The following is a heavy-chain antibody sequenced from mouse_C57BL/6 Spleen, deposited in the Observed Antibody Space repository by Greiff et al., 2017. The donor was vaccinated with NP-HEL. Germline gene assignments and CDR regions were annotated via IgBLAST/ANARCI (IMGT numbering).Heavy chain of an antibody. J-gene: IGHJ4*01. CDR1: GYSITSGYY. D-gene: IGHD1-1*01. V-gene: IGHV3-6*01. CDR2: ISYDGSN. Sequence: ESGPGLVKPSQSLSLTCSVTGYSITSGYYWNWIRQFPGNKLEWMGYISYDGSNNYNPSLKNRISITRDTSKNQFFLKLNSVTTEDTATYYCARGDYGSFDYWGQGTSVTVSS. CDR3: ARGDYGSFDY.